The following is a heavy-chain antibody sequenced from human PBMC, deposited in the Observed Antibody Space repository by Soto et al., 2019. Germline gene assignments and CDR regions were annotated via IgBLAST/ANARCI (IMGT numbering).Heavy chain of an antibody. J-gene: IGHJ4*02. V-gene: IGHV2-5*02. CDR1: GFSLNTSGVG. Sequence: QITLKESGPTLVKPTQTLTLTCTFSGFSLNTSGVGVGWIRQPPGKALEWLALIYWDDDKRYSPSLKSRLTITKDTAKNQVVLTMTNMDPVDTATYYCARYGAYGGAGYWGQGTLVTVSS. CDR2: IYWDDDK. D-gene: IGHD5-18*01. CDR3: ARYGAYGGAGY.